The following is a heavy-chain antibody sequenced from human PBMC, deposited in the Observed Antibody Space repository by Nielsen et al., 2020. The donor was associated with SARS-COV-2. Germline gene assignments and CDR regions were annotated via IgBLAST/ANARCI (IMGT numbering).Heavy chain of an antibody. J-gene: IGHJ4*02. CDR3: ARDRYETTNRYHPPDN. V-gene: IGHV3-30*02. Sequence: GESLKISCAASGFTFRNYGMHWVRQAPGKGLEWVAVVRYDGIEKFYGDSVQGRFTISRDNSNRSAYLQMDSLRTDDTALYFCARDRYETTNRYHPPDNWGQGTLVTVSS. CDR1: GFTFRNYG. CDR2: VRYDGIEK. D-gene: IGHD1-14*01.